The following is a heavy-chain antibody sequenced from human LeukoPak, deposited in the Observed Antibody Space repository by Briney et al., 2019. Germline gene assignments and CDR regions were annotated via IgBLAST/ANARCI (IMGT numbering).Heavy chain of an antibody. Sequence: GASVKVSCKASGSTFTSYGSSWLRQAPGQGLEWIGWFSAYNGNTNYAQKLQGRVTMNTDTSTSTAYMELRSLRSDDTAVYYCATGTYYYGLNIFNIWGQGTMVTVSS. D-gene: IGHD3-10*01. CDR2: FSAYNGNT. CDR1: GSTFTSYG. CDR3: ATGTYYYGLNIFNI. V-gene: IGHV1-18*01. J-gene: IGHJ3*02.